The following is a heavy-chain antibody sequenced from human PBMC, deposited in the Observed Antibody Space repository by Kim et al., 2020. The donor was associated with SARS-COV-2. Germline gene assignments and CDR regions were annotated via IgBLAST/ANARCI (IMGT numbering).Heavy chain of an antibody. CDR3: ARAGVVVAASLGWLFNNYDAFDI. CDR1: GFTFSSYA. V-gene: IGHV3-23*03. D-gene: IGHD2-15*01. J-gene: IGHJ3*02. Sequence: GGSLRLSCAASGFTFSSYAMSWVRQAPGKGLEWVSVIYSGGSSTYYADSVKGRFTISRDNSKNTLYLQMNSLRAEDTAVYYCARAGVVVAASLGWLFNNYDAFDIWGQGTMVTVSS. CDR2: IYSGGSST.